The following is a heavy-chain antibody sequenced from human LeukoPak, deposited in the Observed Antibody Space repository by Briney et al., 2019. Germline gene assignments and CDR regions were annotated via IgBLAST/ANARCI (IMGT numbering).Heavy chain of an antibody. CDR2: INSDGSST. CDR1: GFTFSSYW. V-gene: IGHV3-74*01. Sequence: GGSLRLSCAASGFTFSSYWMHWVRQAPGRGLVWVSRINSDGSSTSYADSVKGRFTISRDNAKNTLYMQMNSLRAEDTAVYYCAKRGPDSSWYVGVYFDYWGQGTLVTVSS. D-gene: IGHD6-13*01. CDR3: AKRGPDSSWYVGVYFDY. J-gene: IGHJ4*02.